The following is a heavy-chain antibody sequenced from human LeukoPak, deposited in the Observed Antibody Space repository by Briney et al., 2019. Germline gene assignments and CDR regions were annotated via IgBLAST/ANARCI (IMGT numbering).Heavy chain of an antibody. V-gene: IGHV4-30-4*01. CDR1: GGSISSGDYY. Sequence: SETLSLTCTVSGGSISSGDYYWSWIRQPPGKGLEWIGYIYYSGSTYYNPSLKSRVTISVDTSKNQFSLKLSSVTAADTAVYYCARVRSASSGDYVGVIDYWGQGTLVTVSS. CDR3: ARVRSASSGDYVGVIDY. J-gene: IGHJ4*02. CDR2: IYYSGST. D-gene: IGHD4-17*01.